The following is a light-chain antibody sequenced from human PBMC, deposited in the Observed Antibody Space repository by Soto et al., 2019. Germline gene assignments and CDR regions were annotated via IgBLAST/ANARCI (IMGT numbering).Light chain of an antibody. CDR3: MQSTHWPYT. CDR1: QSLVNGDGNTY. J-gene: IGKJ2*01. V-gene: IGKV2-30*01. CDR2: KVS. Sequence: DVVMTQSPLSLHVTPGQPASISCRSSQSLVNGDGNTYLSWFQQSPGQSPRRLIYKVSDRDSGVPDRFSGSESGTDFTLKISRVEAADVVVYFCMQSTHWPYTVGQGPELEIK.